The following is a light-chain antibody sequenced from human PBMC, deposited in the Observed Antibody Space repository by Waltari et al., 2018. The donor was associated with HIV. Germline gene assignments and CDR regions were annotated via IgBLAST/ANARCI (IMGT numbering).Light chain of an antibody. J-gene: IGLJ1*01. V-gene: IGLV1-47*01. CDR2: RDY. CDR3: VAWDDSLSGYV. Sequence: QSVLTQPPSASGTLGQRVTISCPGSNSNVGSKPVYWFQQDPGTAPKLLIYRDYQRRSGIPDRFSGSKSGASASLTISGLRSEDEADYYCVAWDDSLSGYVFGTGTKVSVL. CDR1: NSNVGSKP.